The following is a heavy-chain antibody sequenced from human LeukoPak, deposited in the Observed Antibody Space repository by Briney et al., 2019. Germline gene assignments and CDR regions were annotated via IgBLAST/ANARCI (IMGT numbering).Heavy chain of an antibody. D-gene: IGHD3-3*01. V-gene: IGHV4-38-2*02. J-gene: IGHJ5*02. Sequence: SETLSLTCTVSDYSISGGYFWTWIRQPPGKGLEWIGSIFHTGSSYYNPSLKSPVAISVDTSKNQFSLELSSVTAADTAVYYCARDLGLTISDNWFDPWGQGTLVTVSS. CDR3: ARDLGLTISDNWFDP. CDR2: IFHTGSS. CDR1: DYSISGGYF.